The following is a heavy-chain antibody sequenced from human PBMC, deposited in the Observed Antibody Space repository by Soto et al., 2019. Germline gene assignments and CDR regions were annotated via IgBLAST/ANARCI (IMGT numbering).Heavy chain of an antibody. CDR3: ARAAEYYDFWSGYPRDPYFDY. CDR2: IIPIFGTA. J-gene: IGHJ4*02. Sequence: QVQLVQSGAEVKKPGSSVKVSCKASGGTFSSYAISWVRQAPGQGLEWMGGIIPIFGTANYAQKFQGRVTITADKSTSTAYMGLSSLRSEDTAVYYCARAAEYYDFWSGYPRDPYFDYWGQGTLVSVSS. D-gene: IGHD3-3*01. CDR1: GGTFSSYA. V-gene: IGHV1-69*06.